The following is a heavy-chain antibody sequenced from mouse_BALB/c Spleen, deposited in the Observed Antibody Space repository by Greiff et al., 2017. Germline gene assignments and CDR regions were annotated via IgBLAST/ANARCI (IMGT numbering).Heavy chain of an antibody. Sequence: VKLMESGAELAKPGASVKMSCKASGYTFTSYWMHWVKQRPGQGLEWIGYINPSTGYTEYNQKFKDKATLTADKSSSTAYMQLSSLTSEDSAVYYCARDVAMDYWGQGTSVTVSS. CDR3: ARDVAMDY. CDR2: INPSTGYT. J-gene: IGHJ4*01. V-gene: IGHV1-7*01. CDR1: GYTFTSYW.